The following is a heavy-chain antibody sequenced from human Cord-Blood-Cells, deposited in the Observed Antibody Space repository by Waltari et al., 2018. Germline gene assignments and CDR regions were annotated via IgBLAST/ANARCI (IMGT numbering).Heavy chain of an antibody. CDR1: GGSFSGYY. D-gene: IGHD7-27*01. Sequence: QVQLQQWGAGLLKPSETLSLTCAVYGGSFSGYYWSWIRQPPGKGLEWIGEINHSGSTNDNPSLKSRVTISVDTSKNQFSLKLSSVTAADTAVYYCARPSSGYYFDYWGQGTLVTVSS. J-gene: IGHJ4*02. CDR2: INHSGST. CDR3: ARPSSGYYFDY. V-gene: IGHV4-34*01.